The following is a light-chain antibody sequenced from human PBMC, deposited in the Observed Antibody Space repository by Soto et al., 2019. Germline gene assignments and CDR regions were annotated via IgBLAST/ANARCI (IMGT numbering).Light chain of an antibody. CDR3: QQYGSSPIT. CDR2: GAS. V-gene: IGKV3-20*01. CDR1: QSVSSSY. J-gene: IGKJ5*01. Sequence: EIVLTQSPGTLSLSPGERATLSCRASQSVSSSYLAWYQQKPGQAPRLLIYGASSRATGIPDRFSGSGSGTDFTLTISSLETEDSAVYYCQQYGSSPITFGQGTRLEIK.